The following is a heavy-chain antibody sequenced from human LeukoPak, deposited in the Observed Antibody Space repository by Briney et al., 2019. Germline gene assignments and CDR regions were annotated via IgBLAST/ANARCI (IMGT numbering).Heavy chain of an antibody. CDR1: GFIFSNSW. CDR2: INQDGSDR. CDR3: ARTTVTAGRTNWFDP. Sequence: GGSLRLSCAASGFIFSNSWMNWVRQAPGKGLEWAANINQDGSDRYYVDSVKGRFTISRDNAKNSLYLQMNSLRAEDTAVYYCARTTVTAGRTNWFDPWGQGTLVTVSS. D-gene: IGHD4-17*01. J-gene: IGHJ5*02. V-gene: IGHV3-7*01.